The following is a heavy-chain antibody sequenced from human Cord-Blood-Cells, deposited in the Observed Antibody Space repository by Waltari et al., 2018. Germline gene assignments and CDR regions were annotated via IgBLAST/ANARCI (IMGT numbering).Heavy chain of an antibody. Sequence: QVHRLQPGAGVRKPGSSVKVSCKAPGGTSSSYAITWVRRAPGQGLEWMGGISPIFGTANYAQKFQGRVTITADESTSTAYMELSSLRSEDTAVYYCARGEEDTVTTDWYFDLWGRGTLVTVSS. J-gene: IGHJ2*01. CDR1: GGTSSSYA. CDR3: ARGEEDTVTTDWYFDL. CDR2: ISPIFGTA. D-gene: IGHD4-17*01. V-gene: IGHV1-69*01.